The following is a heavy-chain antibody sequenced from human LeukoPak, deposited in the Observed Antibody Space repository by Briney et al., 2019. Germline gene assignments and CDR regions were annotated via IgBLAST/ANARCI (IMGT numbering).Heavy chain of an antibody. J-gene: IGHJ4*02. V-gene: IGHV1-69*04. CDR2: IIPILGIA. D-gene: IGHD3-9*01. CDR3: ARLRYFDWIHDY. CDR1: GGTFSSYA. Sequence: SVKVSCKASGGTFSSYAISWVRQAPGQGLEWMRRIIPILGIANYAQKFQGRVTITADKSTSTAYMELSSLRSEDTAVYYCARLRYFDWIHDYWGQGTLLTVSS.